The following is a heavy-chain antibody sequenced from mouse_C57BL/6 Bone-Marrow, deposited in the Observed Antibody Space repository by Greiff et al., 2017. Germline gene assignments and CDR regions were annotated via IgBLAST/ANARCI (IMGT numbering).Heavy chain of an antibody. CDR1: GFSLTSYG. D-gene: IGHD1-1*01. CDR3: ARHHAGSSYRYWYGDV. J-gene: IGHJ1*03. CDR2: IWSDGST. Sequence: VQLQEPGPGLVAPSQSLSITCTVSGFSLTSYGVHWVRLPPGNGPAWLVVIWSDGSTPYYSAPNSRLSISKDNSKSQAFLNMYSLQTDDTDMYDCARHHAGSSYRYWYGDVWGTGNAVTGSS. V-gene: IGHV2-6-1*01.